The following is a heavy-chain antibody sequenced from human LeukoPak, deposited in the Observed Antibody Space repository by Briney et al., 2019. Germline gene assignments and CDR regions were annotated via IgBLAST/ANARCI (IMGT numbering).Heavy chain of an antibody. V-gene: IGHV4-34*01. D-gene: IGHD3-10*01. CDR3: ARGGGLLYY. CDR2: INHSGST. Sequence: SETLSLTCAVYGGSFSGYYWSWIRQPPGKGLEWIGEINHSGSTNYNPSLKSRVTISVDTSKNQFSLKLSSVTAADTAVYYCARGGGLLYYWGQGTLVTVSS. J-gene: IGHJ4*02. CDR1: GGSFSGYY.